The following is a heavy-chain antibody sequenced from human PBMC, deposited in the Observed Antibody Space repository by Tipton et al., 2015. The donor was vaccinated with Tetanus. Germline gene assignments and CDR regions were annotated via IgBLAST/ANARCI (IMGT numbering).Heavy chain of an antibody. D-gene: IGHD6-19*01. J-gene: IGHJ5*02. CDR1: GYTFTGYY. CDR3: ATSIAVAANWFDP. Sequence: QSGPEVKKPGASVKVSCKASGYTFTGYYMHWVRQAPGQGLEWMGWINPNSGGTNYAQKFQGRVTMTRDTSISTAYMEPSRLRSDDTAVYYCATSIAVAANWFDPWGQGTLVTVSS. CDR2: INPNSGGT. V-gene: IGHV1-2*02.